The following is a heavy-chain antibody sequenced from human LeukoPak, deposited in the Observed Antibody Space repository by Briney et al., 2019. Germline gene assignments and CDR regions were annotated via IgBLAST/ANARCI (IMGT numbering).Heavy chain of an antibody. J-gene: IGHJ6*03. Sequence: GASVKLSCKASGGTFSSYAISWGRQAPGQGLEWMGGIIPIFGTANYAQKFQGRVTITTDESTSTAYMELSSLRSEDTAVYYCARAPLSNYYYYYMDVWGKGTTVTVSS. CDR1: GGTFSSYA. CDR3: ARAPLSNYYYYYMDV. CDR2: IIPIFGTA. V-gene: IGHV1-69*05.